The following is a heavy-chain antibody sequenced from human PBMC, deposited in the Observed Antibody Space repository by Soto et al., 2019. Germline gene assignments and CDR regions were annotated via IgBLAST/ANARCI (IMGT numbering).Heavy chain of an antibody. V-gene: IGHV3-30-3*01. Sequence: PGGSLRLSCAASGFTFSSYAMHWVRQAPGKGLEWVAVISYDGSNKYYADSVKGRFTISRDNSKNTLYLQMNRLRAEDTAVYYCARVQSSSGYDPDFDHWGQGTLVTVSS. D-gene: IGHD5-12*01. CDR1: GFTFSSYA. J-gene: IGHJ4*02. CDR3: ARVQSSSGYDPDFDH. CDR2: ISYDGSNK.